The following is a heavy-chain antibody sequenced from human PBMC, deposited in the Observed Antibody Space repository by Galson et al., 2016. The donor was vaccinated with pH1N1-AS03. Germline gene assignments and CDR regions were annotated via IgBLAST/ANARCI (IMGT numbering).Heavy chain of an antibody. D-gene: IGHD3-22*01. CDR1: GFTFSNYA. J-gene: IGHJ3*01. Sequence: SLRLSCAASGFTFSNYAMTWVRQAPGKGLEWVSSISGSGGSTNSADSVRDQFSTSRDNSKNTLFLQMNRLRVDDTAVYYCAKKFYYDSSGHHLDVADVWGQGTAVTVSS. CDR3: AKKFYYDSSGHHLDVADV. V-gene: IGHV3-23*01. CDR2: ISGSGGST.